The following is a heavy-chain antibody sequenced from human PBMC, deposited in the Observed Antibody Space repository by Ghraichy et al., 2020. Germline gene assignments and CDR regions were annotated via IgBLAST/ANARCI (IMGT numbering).Heavy chain of an antibody. Sequence: QTLSLTCTFSGFSLSTSGMCVSWIRQPPGKALEWLARIDWDDDKYYSTSLKTRLTISKDTSKNQVVLTMTNMDPVDTATFYCARMGRSYYDSSGYYHDAFDIWGQGTMVTVSS. CDR1: GFSLSTSGMC. CDR3: ARMGRSYYDSSGYYHDAFDI. J-gene: IGHJ3*02. D-gene: IGHD3-22*01. V-gene: IGHV2-70*11. CDR2: IDWDDDK.